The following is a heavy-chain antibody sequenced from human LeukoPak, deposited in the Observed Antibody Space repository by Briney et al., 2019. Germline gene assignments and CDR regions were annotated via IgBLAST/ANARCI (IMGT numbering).Heavy chain of an antibody. D-gene: IGHD3-16*02. CDR2: ISASGAST. Sequence: GGSLRLSCAASGYTFTKYAMNWVRQAPGKGLDWVSSISASGASTYYSDSVKGRFTISRDNSNNTLYLQMNSLRAEDTAVYYCGKHYQYDYLWGDYLYTGYYYMDVWGKGTTVTVSS. CDR3: GKHYQYDYLWGDYLYTGYYYMDV. CDR1: GYTFTKYA. J-gene: IGHJ6*03. V-gene: IGHV3-23*01.